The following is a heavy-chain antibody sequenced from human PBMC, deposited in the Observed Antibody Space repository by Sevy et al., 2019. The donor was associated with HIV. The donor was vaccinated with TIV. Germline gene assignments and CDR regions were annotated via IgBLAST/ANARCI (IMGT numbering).Heavy chain of an antibody. CDR1: GFTFSSYG. D-gene: IGHD5-12*01. V-gene: IGHV3-30*18. CDR2: ISYDGSNK. Sequence: GGSLRLSCAASGFTFSSYGMHWVRQAPGKGLEWVAVISYDGSNKYYADSVKGRFTISRDNSKNTRYLQMNSLRAEDTAVYYCAKEEGGYDYMGYYFDYWGQGTLVTVSS. J-gene: IGHJ4*02. CDR3: AKEEGGYDYMGYYFDY.